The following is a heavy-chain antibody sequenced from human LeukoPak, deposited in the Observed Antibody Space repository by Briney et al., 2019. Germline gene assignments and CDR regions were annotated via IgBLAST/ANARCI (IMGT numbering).Heavy chain of an antibody. CDR2: IYYSGST. CDR3: ARYMAGDFDY. CDR1: GGSISSYY. Sequence: KPSETQSLTCTVSGGSISSYYWSWIRQPPAKGLEWIGYIYYSGSTNYNPSLKSRVTISVDTSKNQFSLKLSSVTAADTAVYYCARYMAGDFDYWGQGTLVTVSS. V-gene: IGHV4-59*01. J-gene: IGHJ4*02. D-gene: IGHD6-19*01.